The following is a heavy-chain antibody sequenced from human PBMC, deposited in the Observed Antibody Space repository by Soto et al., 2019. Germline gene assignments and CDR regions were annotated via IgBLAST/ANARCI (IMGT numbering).Heavy chain of an antibody. CDR3: ARLQLGGDRMLNWFDP. V-gene: IGHV1-18*01. D-gene: IGHD2-21*02. CDR1: GYIFTKYG. CDR2: INVYNGDR. Sequence: ASVKVSCKAQGYIFTKYGIGWVRQAPGHGLEWMGLINVYNGDRKVAQKFQDRVSMTTDTATDTAYMELKSLRSGDTAVYYCARLQLGGDRMLNWFDPWGQGTLVTVSS. J-gene: IGHJ5*02.